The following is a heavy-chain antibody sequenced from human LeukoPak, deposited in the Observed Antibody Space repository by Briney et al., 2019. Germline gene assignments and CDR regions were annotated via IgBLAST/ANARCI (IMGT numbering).Heavy chain of an antibody. D-gene: IGHD6-19*01. Sequence: PGGSLRLSCAASGFTFSDYYMSWIRQAPGKGLEWVSYISSSGSTIYYADSVKGRFTISRDNATTSLYLQMNSLRAEETAVYYCARDSSGWTRHYYYYMDVWGKGTTVTVSS. CDR1: GFTFSDYY. CDR3: ARDSSGWTRHYYYYMDV. J-gene: IGHJ6*03. CDR2: ISSSGSTI. V-gene: IGHV3-11*01.